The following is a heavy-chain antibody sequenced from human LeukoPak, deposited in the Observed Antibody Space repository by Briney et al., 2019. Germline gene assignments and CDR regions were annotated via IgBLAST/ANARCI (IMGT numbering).Heavy chain of an antibody. J-gene: IGHJ4*02. Sequence: PGGSLRLSCAASGFTFSSYEMNWVCQAPGKGLEWVSYISSSGSTIYYADSVKGRFTISRDNAKNSLYLQMNSLRAEDTAVYYCARDRWFGELSADPLGHFDYWGQGTLVTVSS. D-gene: IGHD3-10*01. V-gene: IGHV3-48*03. CDR3: ARDRWFGELSADPLGHFDY. CDR1: GFTFSSYE. CDR2: ISSSGSTI.